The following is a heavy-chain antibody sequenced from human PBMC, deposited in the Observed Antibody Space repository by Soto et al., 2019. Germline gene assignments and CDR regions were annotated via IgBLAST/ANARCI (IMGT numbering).Heavy chain of an antibody. CDR3: ARGVITMVRGVQKKWWFDP. D-gene: IGHD3-10*01. CDR1: GFTFSSYG. CDR2: IWYDGSNK. Sequence: GGSLRLSCAASGFTFSSYGMHWVRQAPGKGLEWVAVIWYDGSNKYYADSVKGRFTISRDNSKNTLYLQMNSLRAEDTAVYYCARGVITMVRGVQKKWWFDPWGQGTLVTVSS. J-gene: IGHJ5*02. V-gene: IGHV3-33*01.